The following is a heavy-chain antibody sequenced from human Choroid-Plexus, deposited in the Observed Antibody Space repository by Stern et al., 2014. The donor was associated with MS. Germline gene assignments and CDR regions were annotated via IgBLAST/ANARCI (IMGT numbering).Heavy chain of an antibody. D-gene: IGHD2/OR15-2a*01. CDR2: VSYDGSNK. CDR1: GFTLGSCA. Sequence: VQLVQSGGGVVQPGRPLGLSCVASGFTLGSCAMPWVAQAPGKGLGGGAGVSYDGSNKYYADSVKGRFTISRDNSQNTLYMQMSSLRPEDTAVYYCAKDRQYLTYFFDHWGQGSLVTVSS. CDR3: AKDRQYLTYFFDH. V-gene: IGHV3-30*18. J-gene: IGHJ5*02.